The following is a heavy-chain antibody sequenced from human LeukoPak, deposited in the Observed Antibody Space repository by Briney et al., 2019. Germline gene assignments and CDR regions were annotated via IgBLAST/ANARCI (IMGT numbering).Heavy chain of an antibody. CDR3: ARGDYGFDY. CDR1: GFIFSDYE. D-gene: IGHD4/OR15-4a*01. J-gene: IGHJ4*02. Sequence: GGSLRLSCAASGFIFSDYEMYWVRQAPGKGLVWVSRILADGTTTMYADSVKGRFTISRDNAKNRLYLQMNSLRAEDTAAYYCARGDYGFDYWGQGTLVIVSS. V-gene: IGHV3-74*03. CDR2: ILADGTTT.